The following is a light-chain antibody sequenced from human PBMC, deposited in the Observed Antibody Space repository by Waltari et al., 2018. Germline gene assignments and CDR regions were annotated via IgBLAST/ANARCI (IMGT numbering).Light chain of an antibody. CDR2: GAS. CDR3: QPSVLDPFP. Sequence: DSQLTQSPSSLTASVGDRVTITCQASQHTNSYINWGQQKPGTAPKRLFYGASSLETAVPSLFSGSGAGTHVTFTIISLQPEDVATYYCQPSVLDPFPFGPGTKVEIK. CDR1: QHTNSY. J-gene: IGKJ3*01. V-gene: IGKV1-33*01.